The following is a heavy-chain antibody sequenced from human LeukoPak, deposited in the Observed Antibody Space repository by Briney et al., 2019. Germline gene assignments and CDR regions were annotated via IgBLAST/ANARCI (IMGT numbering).Heavy chain of an antibody. J-gene: IGHJ4*02. CDR1: GGSISSSSYS. V-gene: IGHV4-39*01. CDR2: IYYSGST. Sequence: SETLSLTCTVSGGSISSSSYSWGWIRQPPGKGLEWIGSIYYSGSTYYNPSLKSRVTISVDTSKNQFSLKLSSVTAADTAVYYCARPSNRAAEDYWGQGTLVTVSS. D-gene: IGHD2-15*01. CDR3: ARPSNRAAEDY.